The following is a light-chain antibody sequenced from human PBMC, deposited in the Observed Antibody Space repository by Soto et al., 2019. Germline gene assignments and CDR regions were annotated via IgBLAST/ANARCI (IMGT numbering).Light chain of an antibody. CDR2: WAS. J-gene: IGKJ4*01. V-gene: IGKV4-1*01. CDR1: QSVLYSSNNKNY. CDR3: QQYYNTPLT. Sequence: DIVMTQSPDSLAVSLGERATINCKSSQSVLYSSNNKNYLAWYQQKPGQPPKLLIYWASTRESGVPDRISGSGSGTDFTLTISSLQAEDVEVYYCQQYYNTPLTFGGGTKVE.